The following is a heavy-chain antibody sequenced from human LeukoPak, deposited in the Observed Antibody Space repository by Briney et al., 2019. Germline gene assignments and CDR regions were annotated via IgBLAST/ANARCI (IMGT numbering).Heavy chain of an antibody. D-gene: IGHD3-3*01. V-gene: IGHV3-21*01. Sequence: GGSLRLSCAASGFTFSTYSMNWVRQAPGKGLEWVSSISSNNRYIYYADSVKGRFTISRDNAKNSLYLQMNSLRAEDTAVYYCARVIWSGYYQIDYWGQGTLVTVSS. CDR1: GFTFSTYS. CDR3: ARVIWSGYYQIDY. J-gene: IGHJ4*02. CDR2: ISSNNRYI.